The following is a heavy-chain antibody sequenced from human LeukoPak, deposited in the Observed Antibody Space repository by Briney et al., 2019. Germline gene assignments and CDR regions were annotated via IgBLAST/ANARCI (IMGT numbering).Heavy chain of an antibody. CDR2: ISAYNGNT. J-gene: IGHJ5*02. Sequence: GASVKVSCKASGGTFSSYAISWVRQAPGQGLEWMGWISAYNGNTNYAQKLQGRVTMTTDTSTSTAYMELRSLRSDDTAVYYCARDYAGDWFDPWGQGTLVTVSS. V-gene: IGHV1-18*01. CDR3: ARDYAGDWFDP. D-gene: IGHD2-2*01. CDR1: GGTFSSYA.